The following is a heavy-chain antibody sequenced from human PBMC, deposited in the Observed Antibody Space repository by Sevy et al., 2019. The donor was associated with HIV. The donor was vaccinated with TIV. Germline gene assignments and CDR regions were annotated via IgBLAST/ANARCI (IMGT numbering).Heavy chain of an antibody. Sequence: GGSPRLSCAASGFTFSSYSMNWVRQAPGKGLEWVSSISSSSSYIYYADSVKGRFTISRDNAKNSLYLQMNSLRAEDTAVYYCARSTMIVVAFDAFDIWGQGTMVTVSS. J-gene: IGHJ3*02. V-gene: IGHV3-21*01. CDR2: ISSSSSYI. CDR1: GFTFSSYS. CDR3: ARSTMIVVAFDAFDI. D-gene: IGHD3-22*01.